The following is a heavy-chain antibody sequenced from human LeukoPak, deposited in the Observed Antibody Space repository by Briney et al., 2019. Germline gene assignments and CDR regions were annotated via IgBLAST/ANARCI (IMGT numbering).Heavy chain of an antibody. V-gene: IGHV3-21*01. J-gene: IGHJ4*02. CDR1: GFRLSDFN. D-gene: IGHD2-15*01. CDR2: ITKQSDYV. CDR3: ARDYDDGGSSDY. Sequence: GGSLRLSCAASGFRLSDFNMNWVRQAPGKGLEWVSSITKQSDYVYYADSVTGRFTISRDNAKNSLYLQMNSLRAEDTAVYYCARDYDDGGSSDYWGQGTLVTVSS.